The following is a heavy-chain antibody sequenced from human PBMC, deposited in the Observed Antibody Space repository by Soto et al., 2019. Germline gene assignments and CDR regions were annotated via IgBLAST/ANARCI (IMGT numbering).Heavy chain of an antibody. D-gene: IGHD3-10*01. V-gene: IGHV4-34*01. Sequence: SETLSLTCAVYGGSFSGYYWSWIRQPPGKGLEWIGEINHSGSTNYNPSLKSRVTISVDTSKNQFSLKLSSVTAADTAVYYRARGRYYYGSGSYCRGRNYFDYWGQGTLVTVSS. J-gene: IGHJ4*02. CDR3: ARGRYYYGSGSYCRGRNYFDY. CDR1: GGSFSGYY. CDR2: INHSGST.